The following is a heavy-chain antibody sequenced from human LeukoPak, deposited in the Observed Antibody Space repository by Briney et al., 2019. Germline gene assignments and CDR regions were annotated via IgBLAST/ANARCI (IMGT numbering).Heavy chain of an antibody. J-gene: IGHJ4*02. CDR1: GFTFSSCA. Sequence: AGGSLRLSCAASGFTFSSCAMSWVRQVPAKGLEWVSTISGSGGSTYYADSVMGRFTISRDNSKNTLFLQMNSLRAEDTAVYYCAKGLNSGYDSGLFDYWGQGTLVTVSS. CDR2: ISGSGGST. CDR3: AKGLNSGYDSGLFDY. D-gene: IGHD5-12*01. V-gene: IGHV3-23*01.